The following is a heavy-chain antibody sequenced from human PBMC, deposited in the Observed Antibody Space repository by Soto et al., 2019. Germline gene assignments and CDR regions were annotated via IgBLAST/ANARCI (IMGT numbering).Heavy chain of an antibody. CDR3: ARGGLTGYAFDI. CDR2: IGTAGDT. CDR1: GFTFSSYD. J-gene: IGHJ3*02. D-gene: IGHD3-9*01. V-gene: IGHV3-13*01. Sequence: GGSLRLSCAASGFTFSSYDMHWVRQATGKGLEWVSAIGTAGDTYYPGSVKGRFTISRENAKNSLYLQMNSLRAGDTAVYYCARGGLTGYAFDIWGQGTMVTVS.